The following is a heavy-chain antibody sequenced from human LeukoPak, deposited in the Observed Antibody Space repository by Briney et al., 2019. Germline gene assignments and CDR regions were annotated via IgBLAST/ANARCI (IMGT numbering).Heavy chain of an antibody. Sequence: SETLSLTCSVTGGSINYYYWSWIRQPPGKGLEWIGYIYYSGTTNYNPSLKSRVTISVDTSKNQFSLNLNSMTSADTAVYYCARGYYDYVWGSYRYPNFDYWGQGTLVTVSS. D-gene: IGHD3-16*02. CDR2: IYYSGTT. CDR1: GGSINYYY. CDR3: ARGYYDYVWGSYRYPNFDY. V-gene: IGHV4-59*01. J-gene: IGHJ4*02.